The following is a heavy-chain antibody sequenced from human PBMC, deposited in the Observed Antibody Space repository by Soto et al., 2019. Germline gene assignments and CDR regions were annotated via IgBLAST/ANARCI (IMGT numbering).Heavy chain of an antibody. J-gene: IGHJ4*02. V-gene: IGHV1-69*02. D-gene: IGHD3-10*01. CDR2: IIPILGIA. Sequence: GASVKVSCKASGGTFSSYTISWVRQAPGQGLEWMGRIIPILGIANYAQKFQGRVTITADKSTSTAYMELSSLRSEDTAVYYCALYYGSGSYSCFDYWGQGTLVTVSS. CDR3: ALYYGSGSYSCFDY. CDR1: GGTFSSYT.